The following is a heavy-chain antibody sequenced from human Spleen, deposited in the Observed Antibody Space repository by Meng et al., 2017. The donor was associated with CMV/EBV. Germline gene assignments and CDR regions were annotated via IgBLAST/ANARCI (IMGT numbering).Heavy chain of an antibody. Sequence: ASVKVSCKASRYTFTSYYMHWVRQAPGQGLEWMGIINPSGGSTSYAQKFQGRVTMTRDTSTRTVYMELRSLRSDDTAVFYCARDEELRFLEHDYWGQGTLVTVSS. CDR1: RYTFTSYY. D-gene: IGHD3-3*01. J-gene: IGHJ4*02. CDR3: ARDEELRFLEHDY. V-gene: IGHV1-46*01. CDR2: INPSGGST.